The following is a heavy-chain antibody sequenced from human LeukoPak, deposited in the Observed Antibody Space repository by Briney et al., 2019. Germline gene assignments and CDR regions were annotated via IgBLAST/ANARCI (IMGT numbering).Heavy chain of an antibody. D-gene: IGHD1-26*01. J-gene: IGHJ4*02. V-gene: IGHV4-59*01. CDR1: GGSISSYY. CDR3: ARGVNSGYFDY. Sequence: SEILSLTCTVSGGSISSYYWSWIRQPPGKGLEWIGYIYYSGSTNYNPSLKSRVTISVDTSKNQFSLKLTSVTAADTAVYYCARGVNSGYFDYCGQGTLVTVSS. CDR2: IYYSGST.